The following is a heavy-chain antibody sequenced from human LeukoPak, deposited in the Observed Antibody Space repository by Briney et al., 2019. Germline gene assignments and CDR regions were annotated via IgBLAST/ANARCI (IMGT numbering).Heavy chain of an antibody. J-gene: IGHJ4*02. CDR2: IYHSGST. CDR3: ARERGTTVTTLGYDY. CDR1: GGSISSSNW. Sequence: PSETLSLTCAVSGGSISSSNWWSWVRQPPGKGLEWIGEIYHSGSTNYNPSLKSRVTISVDKSKNQFSLKLSSVTAADTAVYYCARERGTTVTTLGYDYWGQGTLVTVSS. V-gene: IGHV4-4*02. D-gene: IGHD4-17*01.